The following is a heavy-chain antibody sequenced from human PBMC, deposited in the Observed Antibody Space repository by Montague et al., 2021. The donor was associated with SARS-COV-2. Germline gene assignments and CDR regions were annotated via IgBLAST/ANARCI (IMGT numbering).Heavy chain of an antibody. CDR1: GGSISSYY. J-gene: IGHJ4*02. CDR2: MYYSRST. V-gene: IGHV4-59*13. Sequence: SETLSLTCTVSGGSISSYYCSWIRQPPGKGLEWIWYMYYSRSTNYNPSLKSRGTLSVDTSKNQYSLKLSSVTAADTAVYYCARDFDYWGQGTLVTVSS. CDR3: ARDFDY.